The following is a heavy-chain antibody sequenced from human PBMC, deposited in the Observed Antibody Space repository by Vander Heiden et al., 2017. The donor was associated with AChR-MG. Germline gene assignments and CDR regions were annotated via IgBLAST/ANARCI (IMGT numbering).Heavy chain of an antibody. J-gene: IGHJ5*02. CDR1: GWSFSGYY. CDR3: ASAGYSYSFWFDP. Sequence: QVQLQQWGAGLLKPSVTLLPTSAVYGWSFSGYYGCWIRQPPGKGLEWIEEINHSGNTNYNPSLKSRVTISVDTSKNQFSLKLSSVTAADTAVYYCASAGYSYSFWFDPWGQGTLVTVSS. V-gene: IGHV4-34*01. CDR2: INHSGNT. D-gene: IGHD6-13*01.